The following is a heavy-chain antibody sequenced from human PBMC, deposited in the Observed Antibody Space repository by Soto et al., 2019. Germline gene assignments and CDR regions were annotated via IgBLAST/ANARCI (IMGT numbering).Heavy chain of an antibody. CDR1: EFASCDYS. D-gene: IGHD3-22*01. CDR3: ARDSGPYDSSGYYSLDY. Sequence: CVGYEFASCDYSISWKHKGPWKGLEWVSYISSSSSYTNYADSVKGRFTISRDNAKNSLYLQMTSLSAEDTAVYYCARDSGPYDSSGYYSLDYWGQGTLVTVSS. CDR2: ISSSSSYT. V-gene: IGHV3-11*06. J-gene: IGHJ4*02.